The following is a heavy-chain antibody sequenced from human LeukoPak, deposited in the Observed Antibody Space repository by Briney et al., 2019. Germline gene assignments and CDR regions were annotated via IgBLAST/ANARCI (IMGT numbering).Heavy chain of an antibody. CDR1: GFSFSRYW. CDR3: ARADNSGTIFDY. Sequence: GGSLRLSCAASGFSFSRYWMTWVRKAPGKGLEWVANIAQDGSEEYYVDSVKGRFTISRDNAKNSLYLQMNSLRAEDTAVYYCARADNSGTIFDYWGQGTLVGVS. CDR2: IAQDGSEE. J-gene: IGHJ4*02. V-gene: IGHV3-7*01. D-gene: IGHD3-22*01.